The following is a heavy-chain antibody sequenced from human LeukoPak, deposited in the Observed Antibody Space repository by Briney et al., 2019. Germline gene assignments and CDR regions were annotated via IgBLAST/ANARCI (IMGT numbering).Heavy chain of an antibody. CDR3: AKDGEVGATGFYYYYMDV. CDR1: GFTFDDYT. Sequence: GGSLSLSCAASGFTFDDYTMHWVRQAPGKGLEWVSLISWDGGSTYYADSVKGRFTISRDNSKNSLYLQMNSLRTEDTALYYCAKDGEVGATGFYYYYMDVWGKGTPVTVSS. D-gene: IGHD1-26*01. J-gene: IGHJ6*03. CDR2: ISWDGGST. V-gene: IGHV3-43*01.